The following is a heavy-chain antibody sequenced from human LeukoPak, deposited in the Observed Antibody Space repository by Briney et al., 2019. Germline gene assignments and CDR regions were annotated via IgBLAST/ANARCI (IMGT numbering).Heavy chain of an antibody. Sequence: GGSLRLSCAASGFTFSSYAMSWVRQAPGKGLEWVSAISGSGGSTYYADSVKGRLTISRDNSKNTLYLQMNSLRAEDTAVYYCTKLVYDSSGYYPCYYYYYGMDVWGQGTTVTVSS. D-gene: IGHD3-22*01. CDR2: ISGSGGST. CDR3: TKLVYDSSGYYPCYYYYYGMDV. V-gene: IGHV3-23*01. J-gene: IGHJ6*02. CDR1: GFTFSSYA.